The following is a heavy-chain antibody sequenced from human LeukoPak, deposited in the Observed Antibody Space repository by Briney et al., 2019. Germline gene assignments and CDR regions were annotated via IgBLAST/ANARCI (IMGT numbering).Heavy chain of an antibody. Sequence: GGSLRLSCAASGFTFSSYPMNWVRQAPGKGLEWVSVISGSGGATFYGDSVQGRFTISSDNSRDTLYLQMNSLTAEDTAVYYCGKYLQTSVGANDYWGQGTLVTVSS. CDR1: GFTFSSYP. J-gene: IGHJ4*02. CDR3: GKYLQTSVGANDY. D-gene: IGHD1-26*01. V-gene: IGHV3-23*01. CDR2: ISGSGGAT.